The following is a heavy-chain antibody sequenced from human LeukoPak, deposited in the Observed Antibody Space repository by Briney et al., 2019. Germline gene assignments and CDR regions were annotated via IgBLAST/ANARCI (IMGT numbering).Heavy chain of an antibody. D-gene: IGHD3-10*01. CDR1: GYTFTSYD. CDR3: ARFPKDGSGSSNYYGMDV. V-gene: IGHV1-8*01. J-gene: IGHJ6*02. CDR2: MNPNSGNT. Sequence: ASVKVSCKASGYTFTSYDINWVRQATGQGLEGMGWMNPNSGNTGYAQKFQGRVTMIRNTSISTAYMELSSLRSEDTAVYYCARFPKDGSGSSNYYGMDVWGQGTTVTVSS.